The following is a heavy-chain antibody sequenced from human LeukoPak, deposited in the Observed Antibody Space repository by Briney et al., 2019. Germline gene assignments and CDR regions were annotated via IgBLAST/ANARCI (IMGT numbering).Heavy chain of an antibody. V-gene: IGHV4-39*01. CDR3: ARRRLRPEAFDI. Sequence: SGTLSLTCGVSGGSISSSIRWSWVRQPPGKGLEWIANIYYSGSTYYNPSLKSRVTISVDTSKNQFSLKLNSVTATDTAVYYCARRRLRPEAFDIWGQGTMVTVSS. J-gene: IGHJ3*02. CDR2: IYYSGST. CDR1: GGSISSSIR. D-gene: IGHD4-17*01.